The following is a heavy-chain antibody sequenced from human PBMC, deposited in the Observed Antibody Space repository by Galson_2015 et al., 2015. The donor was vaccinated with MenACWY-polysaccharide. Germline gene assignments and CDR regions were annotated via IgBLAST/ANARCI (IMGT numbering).Heavy chain of an antibody. D-gene: IGHD2-2*01. V-gene: IGHV4-31*03. CDR3: ASRGYCSSTSCLDY. J-gene: IGHJ4*02. Sequence: LVKPTQTLTLTCTFSGFSLSTRGMCVSWIRQHPGKGLEWIGYIYYSGSTYYNPSLKSRVTISVDTSKNQFSLKLSSVTAADTAVYYCASRGYCSSTSCLDYWGQGTLVTVSS. CDR2: IYYSGST. CDR1: GFSLSTRGMC.